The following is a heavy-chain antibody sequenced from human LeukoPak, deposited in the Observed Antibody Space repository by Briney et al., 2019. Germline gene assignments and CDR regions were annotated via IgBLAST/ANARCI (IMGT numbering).Heavy chain of an antibody. CDR3: AVGLGITPPGTFDY. V-gene: IGHV5-51*01. J-gene: IGHJ4*02. CDR2: IYPGDSDT. Sequence: GESLKISGKGSGYSFTSYWIAWVRQMPGKGLEWLGMIYPGDSDTRYSPSLQDQVTISADKSINTAYVQWSSLKASDTAMYYCAVGLGITPPGTFDYWGRGTLVTVSS. D-gene: IGHD6-13*01. CDR1: GYSFTSYW.